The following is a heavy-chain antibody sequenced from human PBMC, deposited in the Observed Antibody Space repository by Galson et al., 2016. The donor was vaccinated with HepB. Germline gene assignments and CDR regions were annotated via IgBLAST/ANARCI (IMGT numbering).Heavy chain of an antibody. Sequence: SLRLSCAASGFTFDDYAMHWVRQAPGKGLEWVSGISWNSGSMDYADSVKGRFTIPRDTAKNSLYLQMKGLRAEDTASYYCAKATSATYLALFDSWGQGTLVTVSS. CDR2: ISWNSGSM. J-gene: IGHJ4*02. CDR1: GFTFDDYA. CDR3: AKATSATYLALFDS. V-gene: IGHV3-9*01. D-gene: IGHD1-26*01.